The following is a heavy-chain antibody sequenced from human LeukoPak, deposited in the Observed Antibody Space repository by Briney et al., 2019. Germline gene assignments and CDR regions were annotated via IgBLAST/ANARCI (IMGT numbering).Heavy chain of an antibody. D-gene: IGHD2-2*03. CDR3: ARLLRVGYCSTTTCNWFDP. V-gene: IGHV4-30-4*07. Sequence: PSQTLSLTCAVSGGSISTGGYSWNWIRQPPGKGLEWIGYISYTGSTYYNPSLKSRVTISVDTSKNQFSLKLSSVTAADTAVYYCARLLRVGYCSTTTCNWFDPWGQGTLVTVSS. J-gene: IGHJ5*02. CDR1: GGSISTGGYS. CDR2: ISYTGST.